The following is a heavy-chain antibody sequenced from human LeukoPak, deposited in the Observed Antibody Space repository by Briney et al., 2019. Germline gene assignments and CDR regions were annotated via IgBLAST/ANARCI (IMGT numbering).Heavy chain of an antibody. V-gene: IGHV3-23*01. CDR3: AELGITMIGGV. J-gene: IGHJ6*04. Sequence: GGSLRLSCAASGFTFSSYGMSWVRQAPGKGLEWVSAISATGGTTYYADSVKGRFTISRDNSKNTLYLQMNSLRAEDTAVYYCAELGITMIGGVWGKGTTVTVSS. CDR2: ISATGGTT. CDR1: GFTFSSYG. D-gene: IGHD3-10*02.